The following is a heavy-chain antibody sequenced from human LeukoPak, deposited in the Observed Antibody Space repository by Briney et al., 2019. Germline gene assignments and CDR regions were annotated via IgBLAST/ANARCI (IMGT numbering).Heavy chain of an antibody. CDR3: AKVAVGEYCSSTSCKGYYFDY. V-gene: IGHV3-23*01. D-gene: IGHD2-2*01. CDR1: GFTFSSYA. J-gene: IGHJ4*02. CDR2: ISGSGGST. Sequence: GGSLRLSCAAFGFTFSSYAMSWVRQAPGKGLEWVSAISGSGGSTYYADSVKGRFTISRDNSKNTLYLQMNSLRAEDTAVYYCAKVAVGEYCSSTSCKGYYFDYWGQGTLVTVSS.